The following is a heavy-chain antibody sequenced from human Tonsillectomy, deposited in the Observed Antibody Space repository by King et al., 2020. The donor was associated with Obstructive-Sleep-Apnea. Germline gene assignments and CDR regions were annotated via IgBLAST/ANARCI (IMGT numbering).Heavy chain of an antibody. Sequence: VQLVQSGGGVVQPGRSLRLSCAASWLTFRSYGMHWVRQAPRKGLEWVAVMSYDGSNKNYAASVRGRFTISKDNSKNTLSLQMNSLRAEDTAVYYCAKDSSGFFYYGMDVWGQGTTVTVSS. V-gene: IGHV3-30*18. J-gene: IGHJ6*02. D-gene: IGHD6-19*01. CDR3: AKDSSGFFYYGMDV. CDR2: MSYDGSNK. CDR1: WLTFRSYG.